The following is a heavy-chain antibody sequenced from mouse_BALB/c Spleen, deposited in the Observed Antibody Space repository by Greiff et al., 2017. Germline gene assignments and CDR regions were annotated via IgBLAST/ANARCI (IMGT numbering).Heavy chain of an antibody. CDR3: ARQGDYGNHYYAMDY. D-gene: IGHD2-1*01. J-gene: IGHJ4*01. CDR2: IDPANGNT. V-gene: IGHV14-3*02. Sequence: VQLQQSGAELVKPGASVKLSCTASGFNIKDTYMHWVKQRPEQGLEWIGRIDPANGNTKYDPKFQGKATITADTSSNTAYLQLSSLTSEDTAVYYCARQGDYGNHYYAMDYWGQGTSVTVSS. CDR1: GFNIKDTY.